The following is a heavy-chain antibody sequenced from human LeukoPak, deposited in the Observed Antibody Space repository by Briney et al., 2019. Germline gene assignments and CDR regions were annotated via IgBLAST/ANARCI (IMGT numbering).Heavy chain of an antibody. CDR1: GFIFTKHW. CDR3: ARLTTANWYFDL. D-gene: IGHD3-22*01. V-gene: IGHV3-7*03. J-gene: IGHJ2*01. CDR2: IKEDGQEK. Sequence: GGSLRLSCSASGFIFTKHWMTWVRQAPGKGLEWVANIKEDGQEKKYVDSVKGRFTISRDNSKNTLYLQMNSLRAEDTAVYYCARLTTANWYFDLWGRGTLVTVSS.